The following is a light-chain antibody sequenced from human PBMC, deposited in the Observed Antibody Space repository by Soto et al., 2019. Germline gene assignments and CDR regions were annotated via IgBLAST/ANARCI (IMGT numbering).Light chain of an antibody. J-gene: IGKJ4*01. Sequence: MSQSPSLVSASVGDRVTITCRASQGVTSGLAWYQQKPGKAPNLLIYGASNLQSGVPSRFSGSGSGTDFTLTISSLQPEDFATYYCQQADSFPLTFGGGTKLDIK. V-gene: IGKV1-12*01. CDR3: QQADSFPLT. CDR2: GAS. CDR1: QGVTSG.